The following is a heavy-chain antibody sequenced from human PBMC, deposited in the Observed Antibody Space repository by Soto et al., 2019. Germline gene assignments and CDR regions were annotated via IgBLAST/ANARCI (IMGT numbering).Heavy chain of an antibody. CDR1: GFTFSSFG. J-gene: IGHJ6*02. V-gene: IGHV3-30*18. CDR2: ISFDGSNQ. Sequence: QVQLVESGGGVVQPGRSLRLSCAASGFTFSSFGMHWVRQAPGKGLECVAFISFDGSNQYYVDSVRGGFIISRDNSKNTLSQQMNNLKAEDTAVYYCAKDTSKYSNNWPAYYGLDVWGQGTTVTVSS. D-gene: IGHD6-13*01. CDR3: AKDTSKYSNNWPAYYGLDV.